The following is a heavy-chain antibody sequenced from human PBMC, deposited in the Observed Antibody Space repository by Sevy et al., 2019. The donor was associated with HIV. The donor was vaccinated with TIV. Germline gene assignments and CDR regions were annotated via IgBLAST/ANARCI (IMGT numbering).Heavy chain of an antibody. CDR2: IYYSGST. V-gene: IGHV4-39*01. CDR3: ARGLLTRENWFDP. J-gene: IGHJ5*02. CDR1: GGSISSSSYY. Sequence: SETLSLTCTVSGGSISSSSYYWGSIRQPPGKGLEWIGSIYYSGSTYYNPSLKSRVTISVDTSKNQFSLKLSSVTAADTAVYYCARGLLTRENWFDPWGQGTLVTVSS. D-gene: IGHD2-15*01.